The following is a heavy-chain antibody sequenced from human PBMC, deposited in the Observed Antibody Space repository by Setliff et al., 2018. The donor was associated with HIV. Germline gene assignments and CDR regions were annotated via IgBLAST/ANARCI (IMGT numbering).Heavy chain of an antibody. CDR3: AKLEGITITQTPWDYFDF. J-gene: IGHJ4*02. D-gene: IGHD1-20*01. Sequence: GGSLRLSCAASGFTFSSYTMSWVRQAPGKGLECVSLISNTGGSAFYPDSVKGRFSISRDNSKNTLYLQMNSLRAEDTAVYYCAKLEGITITQTPWDYFDFWGQGALVTVSS. CDR1: GFTFSSYT. V-gene: IGHV3-23*01. CDR2: ISNTGGSA.